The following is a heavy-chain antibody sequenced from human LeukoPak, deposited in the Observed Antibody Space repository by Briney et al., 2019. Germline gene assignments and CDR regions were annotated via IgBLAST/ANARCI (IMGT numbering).Heavy chain of an antibody. J-gene: IGHJ4*02. CDR3: AAVGVALHVF. Sequence: ASVKVSRKVSGDTLTELSMHWVRQAPGKGLEWMGTFDPEEDEIIYAQKFQGRLTMTEDTSTDTAYMDLRSLTSDDTAMYYCAAVGVALHVFWSQGSLVTVSS. V-gene: IGHV1-24*01. CDR2: FDPEEDEI. D-gene: IGHD4-11*01. CDR1: GDTLTELS.